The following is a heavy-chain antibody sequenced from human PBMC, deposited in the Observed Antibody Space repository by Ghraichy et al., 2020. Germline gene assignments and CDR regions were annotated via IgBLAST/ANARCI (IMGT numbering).Heavy chain of an antibody. D-gene: IGHD6-19*01. CDR1: GYTFTSYY. CDR3: AREAAVAGIVGGYGMDV. J-gene: IGHJ6*02. CDR2: INPSGGST. Sequence: ASVKVSCKASGYTFTSYYMHWVRQAPGQGLEWMGIINPSGGSTSYAQKFQGRVTMTRDTSTSTVYMELSSLRSEDTAVYYCAREAAVAGIVGGYGMDVWGQGTTVTVSS. V-gene: IGHV1-46*01.